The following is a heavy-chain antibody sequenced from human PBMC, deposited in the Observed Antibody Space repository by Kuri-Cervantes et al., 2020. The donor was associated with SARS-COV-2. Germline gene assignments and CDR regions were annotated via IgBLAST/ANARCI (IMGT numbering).Heavy chain of an antibody. J-gene: IGHJ4*01. Sequence: SGPTLVKPTQTLTLTCTFSGFSLSTSGMRVSWIRQPPGKALEWLARIDWDDDKFYSTSLKTRLTIFKDTYKNQVVLTMTNMDPVDTATDYCERIRRDYSGGWYYFDYWGHGTLVTVSS. D-gene: IGHD6-19*01. V-gene: IGHV2-70*04. CDR2: IDWDDDK. CDR1: GFSLSTSGMR. CDR3: ERIRRDYSGGWYYFDY.